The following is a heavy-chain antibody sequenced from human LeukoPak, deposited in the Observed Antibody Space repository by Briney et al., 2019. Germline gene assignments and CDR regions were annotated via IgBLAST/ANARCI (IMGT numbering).Heavy chain of an antibody. Sequence: ASETLSLTCTVSGGSISSYYWSWIRQPPGKGLEWIGYIYYSGSTNYNPSLKSRVTISVDTSKNQFSLKLSSVTAADTAVYYYARVSNEVDYWGQGTLVTVSS. CDR2: IYYSGST. CDR3: ARVSNEVDY. CDR1: GGSISSYY. J-gene: IGHJ4*02. D-gene: IGHD6-13*01. V-gene: IGHV4-59*01.